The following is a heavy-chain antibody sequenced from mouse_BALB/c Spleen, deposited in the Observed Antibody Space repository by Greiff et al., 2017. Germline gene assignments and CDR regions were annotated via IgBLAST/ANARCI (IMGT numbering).Heavy chain of an antibody. J-gene: IGHJ3*01. CDR2: ISSGSSTI. CDR3: ARGGIRAWFAD. V-gene: IGHV5-17*02. D-gene: IGHD1-1*01. Sequence: EVHLVESGGGLVQPGGSRKLSCAASGFTFSSFGMHWVRQAPEKGLEWVAYISSGSSTIYYADTVKGRFTISRDNPKNTLFLQMTSRRSEDTAMYYGARGGIRAWFADGGQGTGGTVAA. CDR1: GFTFSSFG.